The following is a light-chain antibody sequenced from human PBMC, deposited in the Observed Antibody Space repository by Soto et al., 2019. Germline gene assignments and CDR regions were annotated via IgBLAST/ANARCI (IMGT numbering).Light chain of an antibody. CDR2: SDD. J-gene: IGLJ1*01. CDR3: AVWDDSLNAYV. CDR1: SSNIGINT. Sequence: QSALTQPPSASGTPGQRVTISCSGSSSNIGINTVKWYQQLPGTAPKLLIYSDDQRPSGVPDRVSGSRSGTSASLAISGLQSEDEADYYCAVWDDSLNAYVFGIGTKLTVL. V-gene: IGLV1-44*01.